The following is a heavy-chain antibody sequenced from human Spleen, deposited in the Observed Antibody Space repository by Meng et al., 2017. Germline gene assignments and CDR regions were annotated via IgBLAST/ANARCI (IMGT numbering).Heavy chain of an antibody. D-gene: IGHD1-26*01. V-gene: IGHV3-23*01. CDR3: AKDVVGTTTTYYFDY. CDR2: ISGSGGST. CDR1: GFTFSSYA. J-gene: IGHJ4*02. Sequence: GGSLRLSCAASGFTFSSYAMSWVRQAPGKGLEWVSAISGSGGSTYYADSVKGRFTISRDNSKNTLYLQMNSLRAEDTAVYYCAKDVVGTTTTYYFDYWGQGALVTGAS.